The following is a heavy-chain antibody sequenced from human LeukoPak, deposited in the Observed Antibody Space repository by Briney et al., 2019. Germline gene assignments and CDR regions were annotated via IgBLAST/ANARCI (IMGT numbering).Heavy chain of an antibody. J-gene: IGHJ4*02. Sequence: GGSLRLSCVASGITFSSYSMNWVRQAPGKGLEWVSYISSFSGTINYADSVKGRFTISRDNAKSSMWLQMNSLRDEDTAVYYCARDQTPFYWGQGSLVTVSS. D-gene: IGHD2-15*01. CDR3: ARDQTPFY. CDR2: ISSFSGTI. CDR1: GITFSSYS. V-gene: IGHV3-48*02.